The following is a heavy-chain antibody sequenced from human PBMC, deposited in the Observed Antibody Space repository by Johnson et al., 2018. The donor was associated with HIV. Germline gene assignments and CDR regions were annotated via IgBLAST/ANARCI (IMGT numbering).Heavy chain of an antibody. V-gene: IGHV3-74*02. J-gene: IGHJ3*02. CDR1: GFTFSSYW. D-gene: IGHD6-6*01. CDR3: ASTRLGAFDI. CDR2: INSDGSST. Sequence: VQLVESGGGVVQPGGSLRLSCAASGFTFSSYWMHWVRQAPGKGLVWVSRINSDGSSTFYADSVKGRFTISRDNSGNTLYLQMDSLRVEDTAVYYCASTRLGAFDIWGQGTMVTVSS.